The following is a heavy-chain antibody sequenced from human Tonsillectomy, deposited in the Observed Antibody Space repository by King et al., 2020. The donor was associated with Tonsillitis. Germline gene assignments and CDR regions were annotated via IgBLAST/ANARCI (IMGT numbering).Heavy chain of an antibody. V-gene: IGHV3-48*02. D-gene: IGHD6-13*01. Sequence: VQLVESGGGLVQPGGSLRLSCAASGFTFSSYSMNWVRQAPGKGLEWVSYISSSSTIYYADSVKGRFTISRDNAKNSLYLQMNSLRDADKSVYYCARDKFESWYPLFDYWGQGTLVTVSS. CDR2: ISSSSTI. J-gene: IGHJ4*02. CDR3: ARDKFESWYPLFDY. CDR1: GFTFSSYS.